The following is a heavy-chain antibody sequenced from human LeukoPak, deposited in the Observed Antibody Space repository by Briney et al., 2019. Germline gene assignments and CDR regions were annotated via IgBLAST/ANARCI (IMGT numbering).Heavy chain of an antibody. D-gene: IGHD2-15*01. CDR1: GFTFSNNA. J-gene: IGHJ4*02. Sequence: PGGSLRLSCVASGFTFSNNAASWFRQAPGKGLEWVSTVGRGGGDTYYADSVKGRFTISRDNSKNTLYLQMNSLRAEDTAVYYCGRGHRFCSRGNCNSPVDYWGQGTLVTVSS. CDR3: GRGHRFCSRGNCNSPVDY. V-gene: IGHV3-23*01. CDR2: VGRGGGDT.